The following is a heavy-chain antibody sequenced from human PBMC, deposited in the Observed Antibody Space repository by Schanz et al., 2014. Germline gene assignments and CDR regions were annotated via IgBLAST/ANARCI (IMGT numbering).Heavy chain of an antibody. V-gene: IGHV3-11*06. J-gene: IGHJ6*02. Sequence: QVQLVESGGGLVKPGGSLRLSCVASGFTFSDYYMSWIRQAPGKGLEWVSYISSSSSYTNYADSVKGRFTISRDTAKNSMYLQMNSLRSEDTAVTYCARGYSSGWYPYYSGMDVWGQGTTVTVSS. D-gene: IGHD6-19*01. CDR3: ARGYSSGWYPYYSGMDV. CDR2: ISSSSSYT. CDR1: GFTFSDYY.